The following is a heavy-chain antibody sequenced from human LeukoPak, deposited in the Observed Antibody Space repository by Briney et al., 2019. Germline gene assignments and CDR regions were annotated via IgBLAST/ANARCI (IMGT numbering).Heavy chain of an antibody. V-gene: IGHV3-74*01. J-gene: IGHJ3*02. D-gene: IGHD3-22*01. CDR2: INSDGSST. Sequence: GRSLRLSCAASGFTFSSYWMHWVRRAPGKGLVWVSRINSDGSSTSYADSVKGRFTISRDNAKNTLYLQMNSLRAEDTAVYYCARAGFYYDSSGSDAFDIWGQGTMVTVSS. CDR1: GFTFSSYW. CDR3: ARAGFYYDSSGSDAFDI.